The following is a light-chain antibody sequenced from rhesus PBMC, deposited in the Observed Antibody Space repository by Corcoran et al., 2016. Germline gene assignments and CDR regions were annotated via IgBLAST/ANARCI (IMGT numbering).Light chain of an antibody. CDR2: EVS. J-gene: IGLJ1*01. CDR1: SSDIGYYNA. Sequence: QAAPTQSPSMSGSAGQSVTISCTGTSSDIGYYNAVSWYQRHPGKAPKLMIYEVSKRPSGVSDRFSGSKSGNTASLTLSGLQAEDEADYYCSSYSGSGTFYIFGAGTRLTVL. CDR3: SSYSGSGTFYI. V-gene: IGLV2-19*02.